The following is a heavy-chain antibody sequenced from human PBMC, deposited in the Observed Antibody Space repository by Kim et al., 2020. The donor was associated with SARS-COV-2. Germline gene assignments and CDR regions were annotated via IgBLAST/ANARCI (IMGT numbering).Heavy chain of an antibody. J-gene: IGHJ4*02. CDR1: GFTFSSYA. CDR2: ISGSGGST. CDR3: AKGEAELIWDGVLIVR. D-gene: IGHD1-26*01. Sequence: GGSLRLSCAASGFTFSSYAMSWVRQAPGKGLEWVSAISGSGGSTYYADSVKGRFTISRDNSKNTLYLQMNSLRAEDTAVYYCAKGEAELIWDGVLIVRWGQGTLVTVSS. V-gene: IGHV3-23*01.